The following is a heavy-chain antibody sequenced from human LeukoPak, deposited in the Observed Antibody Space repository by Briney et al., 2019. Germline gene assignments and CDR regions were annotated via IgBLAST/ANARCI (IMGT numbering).Heavy chain of an antibody. J-gene: IGHJ4*02. CDR1: GFTFSSYA. V-gene: IGHV3-23*01. CDR3: AKRDSSGYYYFDY. CDR2: IGGSGGTT. Sequence: GGSLRLSCAAPGFTFSSYAMSWVRQAPGEGLEWVSAIGGSGGTTYYADSVKGRFTISRDNSKNTVYLQMNSLRAEDTAVYYCAKRDSSGYYYFDYWGQGTLVTASS. D-gene: IGHD3-22*01.